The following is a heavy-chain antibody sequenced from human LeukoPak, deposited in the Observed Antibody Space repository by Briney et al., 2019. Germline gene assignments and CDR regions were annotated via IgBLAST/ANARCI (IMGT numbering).Heavy chain of an antibody. V-gene: IGHV4-39*01. J-gene: IGHJ3*02. CDR3: ARRMYYYDSSGYLRRAFDI. D-gene: IGHD3-22*01. CDR2: IYYSGST. CDR1: GGSISSSSYY. Sequence: SETLSLTCTVSGGSISSSSYYWGWIRQPPGKGLEWIGSIYYSGSTYYNLSLKSRVTISVDTSKNQFSLKLSSVTAADTAVYYCARRMYYYDSSGYLRRAFDIWGQGTMVTVSS.